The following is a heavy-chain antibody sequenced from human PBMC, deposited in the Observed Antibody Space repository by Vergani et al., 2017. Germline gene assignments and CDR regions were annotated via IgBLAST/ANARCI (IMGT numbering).Heavy chain of an antibody. Sequence: QVQLVESGGGLVKPGGSLRLSCAASGFTFSDYYMSWIRQAPGKGLEWVSYISSSGSTIYYADSGKGRFTISRDNAKNSLYLQMNSLRAEDTAVYYCAREAHELEADYYYYYVDVWGKGTTVTVSS. D-gene: IGHD6-6*01. CDR3: AREAHELEADYYYYYVDV. V-gene: IGHV3-11*01. J-gene: IGHJ6*03. CDR2: ISSSGSTI. CDR1: GFTFSDYY.